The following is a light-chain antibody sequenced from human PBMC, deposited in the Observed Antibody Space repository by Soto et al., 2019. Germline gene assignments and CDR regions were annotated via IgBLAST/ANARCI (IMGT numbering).Light chain of an antibody. J-gene: IGKJ1*01. V-gene: IGKV3-15*01. CDR3: RQYDNWPWT. CDR1: QTISGT. CDR2: GAS. Sequence: ERVMTQSQATLSVSPGGRASLSCRASQTISGTLAWYQQKPGQAPRLLIHGASTRAPGFPARFSGSGSGTDFTLTISSLQSEDFAVYYCRQYDNWPWTFAQGTKVDIK.